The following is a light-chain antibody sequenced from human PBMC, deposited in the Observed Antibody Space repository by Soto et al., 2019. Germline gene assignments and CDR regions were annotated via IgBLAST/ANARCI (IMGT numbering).Light chain of an antibody. J-gene: IGKJ1*01. Sequence: DIQMTQSPSSLSASVGDRVTITCRASQSIRNFLNWYQQKPGKAPKVLIYAASSLQSGVPSRFSGSGSGTEFTLTIRSLQPEDSETYYCQQSYSTPTFGQGTKVEVQ. V-gene: IGKV1-39*01. CDR3: QQSYSTPT. CDR1: QSIRNF. CDR2: AAS.